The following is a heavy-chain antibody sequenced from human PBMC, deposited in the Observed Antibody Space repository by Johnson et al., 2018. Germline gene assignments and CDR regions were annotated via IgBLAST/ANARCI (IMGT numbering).Heavy chain of an antibody. D-gene: IGHD1-26*01. CDR1: GFTFSRFA. Sequence: VQLVQSGGGLVQPGGSLRLSCAASGFTFSRFAMSWVRQAPGKRLEWVSAISDSGVDTTYADSVPGRFTISRDNSKNTLYLQMNSLGAEDTAVYHCAKAHSEIDPRVYHYWGQGTLVTVSS. CDR2: ISDSGVDT. V-gene: IGHV3-23*04. CDR3: AKAHSEIDPRVYHY. J-gene: IGHJ4*02.